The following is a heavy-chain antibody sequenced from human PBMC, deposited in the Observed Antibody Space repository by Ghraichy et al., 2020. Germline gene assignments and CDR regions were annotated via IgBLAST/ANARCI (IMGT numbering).Heavy chain of an antibody. D-gene: IGHD2-2*02. Sequence: GESLNISCKGSGYSFTSYWIGWVRQMPGKGLEWMGIIYPGDSDTRYSPSFQGQVTISADKSISTAYLQWSSLKASDTAMYYCARVGYCSSTSCYTPFDYWGQGTLVTVSS. CDR2: IYPGDSDT. J-gene: IGHJ4*02. V-gene: IGHV5-51*01. CDR3: ARVGYCSSTSCYTPFDY. CDR1: GYSFTSYW.